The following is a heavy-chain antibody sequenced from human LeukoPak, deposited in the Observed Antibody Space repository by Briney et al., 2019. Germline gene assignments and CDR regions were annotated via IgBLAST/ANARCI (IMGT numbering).Heavy chain of an antibody. CDR1: GFTFSSYS. Sequence: GGSLRLSCAASGFTFSSYSMNWVRQAPGKGLEWVSYVSSGSGSIYYADSVKGRFTISRDNAKNSLYLQMNSLRAEDTAVYYCATGAAVGTSRFDYWGQGTLVTVSS. CDR2: VSSGSGSI. D-gene: IGHD6-13*01. J-gene: IGHJ4*02. CDR3: ATGAAVGTSRFDY. V-gene: IGHV3-48*01.